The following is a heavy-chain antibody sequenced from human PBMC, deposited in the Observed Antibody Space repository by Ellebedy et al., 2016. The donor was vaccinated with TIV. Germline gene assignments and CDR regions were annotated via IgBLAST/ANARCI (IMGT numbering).Heavy chain of an antibody. J-gene: IGHJ5*02. Sequence: GGSLRLXXAASGFTFSSYWMSWVRQAPGKGLEWVANIKQDGSEKYYADSVKGRFTISRDNAKNSLYLQMNSLRAEDTAVYYCARLQMTTTFNWFDPWGQGTLVTVSS. V-gene: IGHV3-7*03. D-gene: IGHD4-17*01. CDR3: ARLQMTTTFNWFDP. CDR2: IKQDGSEK. CDR1: GFTFSSYW.